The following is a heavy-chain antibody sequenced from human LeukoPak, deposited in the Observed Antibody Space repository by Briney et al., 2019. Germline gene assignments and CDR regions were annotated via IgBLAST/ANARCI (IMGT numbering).Heavy chain of an antibody. CDR3: ATKDIAAAGMPLY. J-gene: IGHJ4*02. CDR1: GGSISSSS. CDR2: ISSSSSYI. V-gene: IGHV3-21*01. D-gene: IGHD6-13*01. Sequence: ETLSLTCTVSGGSISSSSYYWGWIRQPPGQGLEWVSSISSSSSYIYYADSVKGRFTISRDNAKNSLYLQMNSLRAEDTAVYYCATKDIAAAGMPLYWGQGTLVTVSS.